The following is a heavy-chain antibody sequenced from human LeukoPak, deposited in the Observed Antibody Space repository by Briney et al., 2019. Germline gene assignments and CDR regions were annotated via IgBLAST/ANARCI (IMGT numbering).Heavy chain of an antibody. CDR3: AGGGGIYSSSWSPLDY. J-gene: IGHJ4*02. D-gene: IGHD6-13*01. Sequence: SETLSLTCTVSGGSISSYYWSWIRQPPGKGLEWIGYIYYSGSTNYNPSLKSRVTISVDTPKNQFSLKLSSVTAADTAVYYCAGGGGIYSSSWSPLDYWGQGTLVTVSS. V-gene: IGHV4-59*08. CDR2: IYYSGST. CDR1: GGSISSYY.